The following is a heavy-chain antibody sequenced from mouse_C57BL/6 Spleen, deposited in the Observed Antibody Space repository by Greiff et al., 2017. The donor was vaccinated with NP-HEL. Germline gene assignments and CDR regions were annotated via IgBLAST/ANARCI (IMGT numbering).Heavy chain of an antibody. CDR3: ARPGGSSSYWYFDV. J-gene: IGHJ1*03. D-gene: IGHD1-1*01. CDR2: ISSGSSTI. Sequence: EVMLVESGGGLVKPGGSLKLSCAASGFTFSDYGMHWVCQAPEKGLEWVAYISSGSSTIYYADTVKGRFTIPRDNAKNTRFLQMTSLRSEEPAMYYCARPGGSSSYWYFDVWGTGTTVTVSS. CDR1: GFTFSDYG. V-gene: IGHV5-17*01.